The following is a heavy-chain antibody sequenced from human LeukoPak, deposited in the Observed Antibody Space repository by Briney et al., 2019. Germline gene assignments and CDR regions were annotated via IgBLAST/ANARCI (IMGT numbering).Heavy chain of an antibody. V-gene: IGHV3-30*04. D-gene: IGHD3-22*01. J-gene: IGHJ4*02. Sequence: RAGGSVRLSCAASGFTFSTYAIHWVRQAPGKGLEWVAVISYDGSKKYYADSVKGRFTISRDNSKNTLYLQMNSLTTEDTAVYYCARPTSGFYPNFDYWGQGTLVTVSS. CDR3: ARPTSGFYPNFDY. CDR1: GFTFSTYA. CDR2: ISYDGSKK.